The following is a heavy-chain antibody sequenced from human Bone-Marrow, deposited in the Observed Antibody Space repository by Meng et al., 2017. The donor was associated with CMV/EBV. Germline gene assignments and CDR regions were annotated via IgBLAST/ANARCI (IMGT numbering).Heavy chain of an antibody. J-gene: IGHJ6*01. D-gene: IGHD3-3*01. CDR1: GYTFTGYY. Sequence: ASVKVSCKASGYTFTGYYMHWVRQAPGQGLEWMGWINPNSGGTNYAQKFQGRVAMTRDTSISTAYMELSRLRSDDTAVYYCARAHPYDFWSGSVWGQGTTVTVSS. CDR2: INPNSGGT. V-gene: IGHV1-2*02. CDR3: ARAHPYDFWSGSV.